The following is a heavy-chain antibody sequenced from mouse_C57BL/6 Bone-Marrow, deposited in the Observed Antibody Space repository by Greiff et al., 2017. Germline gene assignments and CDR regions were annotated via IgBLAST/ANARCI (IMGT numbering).Heavy chain of an antibody. Sequence: QVQLQQSGAELVKPGASVKISCKASGYAFSSYWMNWVKQRPGKGLEWIGQIYPGDGDTNYNGKFKGKATLTADTSSSTAYMQLSSLTSEDSAVYFCARQYYYGRHYFDYWGQGTTLTVSS. D-gene: IGHD1-1*01. J-gene: IGHJ2*01. CDR3: ARQYYYGRHYFDY. V-gene: IGHV1-80*01. CDR2: IYPGDGDT. CDR1: GYAFSSYW.